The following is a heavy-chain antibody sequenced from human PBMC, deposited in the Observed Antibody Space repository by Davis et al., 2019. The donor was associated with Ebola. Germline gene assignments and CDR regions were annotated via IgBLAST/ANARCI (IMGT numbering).Heavy chain of an antibody. V-gene: IGHV5-51*01. Sequence: PGGSLRLSCKGSGYSFTKYWIVWVRQMPGKGLECMGIIFPDDSDATYSPSFQGQVTFSVDKSIRTAYLHWNSLKASDTATYYCARQGTTSWDSWGQGTLVTVSS. CDR3: ARQGTTSWDS. CDR2: IFPDDSDA. D-gene: IGHD2-2*01. J-gene: IGHJ4*02. CDR1: GYSFTKYW.